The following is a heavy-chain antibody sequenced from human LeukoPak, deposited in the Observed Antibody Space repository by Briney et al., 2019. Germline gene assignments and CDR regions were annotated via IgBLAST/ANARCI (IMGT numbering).Heavy chain of an antibody. J-gene: IGHJ3*02. Sequence: GGSLRRSCAASGFIFSYHDMHWVRQAPGKGLEFVSSIGAAGAHTFYADSVKGRFTISRDNFQSTMYLQMDGLRPEDSAVYYCARELGGTKTGGFDIWGQGTVVTVSS. V-gene: IGHV3-64*02. D-gene: IGHD1-14*01. CDR3: ARELGGTKTGGFDI. CDR1: GFIFSYHD. CDR2: IGAAGAHT.